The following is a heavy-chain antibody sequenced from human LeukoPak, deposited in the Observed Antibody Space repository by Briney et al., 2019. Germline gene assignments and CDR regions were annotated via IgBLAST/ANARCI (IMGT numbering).Heavy chain of an antibody. Sequence: GGSLRLSCAAPGFMFHDYAIHWVRQAPGKGLEWVSLISGDGSSTFYADSVKGRFTISRDNSKNSLYLQMNSLRSDDTALYYCARESESSGWYDYWGQGNLVSVPS. CDR2: ISGDGSST. J-gene: IGHJ4*02. V-gene: IGHV3-43*02. CDR1: GFMFHDYA. D-gene: IGHD6-19*01. CDR3: ARESESSGWYDY.